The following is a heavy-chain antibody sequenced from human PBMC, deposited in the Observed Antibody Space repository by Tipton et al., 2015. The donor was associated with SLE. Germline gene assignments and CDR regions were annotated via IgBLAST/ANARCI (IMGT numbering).Heavy chain of an antibody. D-gene: IGHD2-8*02. CDR2: LSWTGST. CDR3: ARLRRHQNLVRMGWL. CDR1: HDSVNSNIYS. J-gene: IGHJ4*02. V-gene: IGHV4-39*07. Sequence: TLSLTCTVSHDSVNSNIYSWGWTRQPPGEGLEWIGSLSWTGSTFYNPSLRGRLTISRDTSKNQFSLRLSSVTAADTAVYFCARLRRHQNLVRMGWLWGPGTLITVSS.